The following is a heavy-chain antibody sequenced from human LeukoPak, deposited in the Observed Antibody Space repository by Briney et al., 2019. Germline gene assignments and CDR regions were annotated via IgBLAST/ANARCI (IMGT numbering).Heavy chain of an antibody. V-gene: IGHV3-7*01. CDR1: GFAFSSYY. CDR2: RKPDGSEE. Sequence: GGSLRLSSAASGFAFSSYYMNWVRQATGKGLEWVTNRKPDGSEENYVGSVRGRFTISRDNAKISVYRQMNSQRADDTALYYCVRGHYADYTSQGTLVTVSS. CDR3: VRGHYADY. J-gene: IGHJ4*02.